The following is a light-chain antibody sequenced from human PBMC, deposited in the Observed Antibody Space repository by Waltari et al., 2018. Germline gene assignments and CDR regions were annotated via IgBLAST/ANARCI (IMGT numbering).Light chain of an antibody. J-gene: IGLJ2*01. CDR1: SRDVRAYNY. CDR3: CSYTVTYLRL. CDR2: DVN. V-gene: IGLV2-11*01. Sequence: QSALTQPRSVSGSPGQSVTISRPGTSRDVRAYNYVPRYQHHAGKAPKVIIFDVNQRPSGVPDRFSVSKSGNTASLTISGLQAEDEGDYYCCSYTVTYLRLFGGGTRLTVL.